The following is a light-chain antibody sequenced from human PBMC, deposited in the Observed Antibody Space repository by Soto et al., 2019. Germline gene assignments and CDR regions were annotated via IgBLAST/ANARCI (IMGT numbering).Light chain of an antibody. Sequence: QSALTQPPSASGSPGQSVTISCTGTSSDVGGYNYVSWYQQHPGKAPKLMIYDVTKRPPGVPDRFSGSKSGNTASLTVSGLQAEDEADYYCSSYAGTHVVFGTGTKVTVL. CDR2: DVT. CDR1: SSDVGGYNY. J-gene: IGLJ1*01. CDR3: SSYAGTHVV. V-gene: IGLV2-8*01.